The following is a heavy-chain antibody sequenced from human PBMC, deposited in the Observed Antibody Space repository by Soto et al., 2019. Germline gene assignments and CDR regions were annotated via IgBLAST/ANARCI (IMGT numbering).Heavy chain of an antibody. CDR1: GGTFSSYA. CDR3: ARGGRFYGSGTYYYYYGMDV. D-gene: IGHD3-10*01. Sequence: SVKVSCKASGGTFSSYAISWVRQAPGQGLEWMGGIIPIFGTANYAQKFQGRVTITADESTSTAYMELSSLRSEDTAVYYCARGGRFYGSGTYYYYYGMDVWGQGTTVTVSS. CDR2: IIPIFGTA. V-gene: IGHV1-69*13. J-gene: IGHJ6*02.